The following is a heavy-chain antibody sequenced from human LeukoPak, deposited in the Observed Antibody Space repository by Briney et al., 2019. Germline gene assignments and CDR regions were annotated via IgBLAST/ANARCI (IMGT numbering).Heavy chain of an antibody. Sequence: SGGSLTLSCTAAGFTFSSDGMSWVRQAPGKGLEWVSAISGSGGSTYYADSVKGRFTISRDNSKNTLYLQMNSLRAEDTAVYYCAKDSLVVVPAAIQCWFDPWGQGTLVTVSS. CDR2: ISGSGGST. CDR1: GFTFSSDG. V-gene: IGHV3-23*01. CDR3: AKDSLVVVPAAIQCWFDP. J-gene: IGHJ5*02. D-gene: IGHD2-2*01.